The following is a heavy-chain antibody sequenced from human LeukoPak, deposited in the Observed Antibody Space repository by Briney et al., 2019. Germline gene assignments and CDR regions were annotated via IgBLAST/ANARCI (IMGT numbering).Heavy chain of an antibody. V-gene: IGHV4-31*03. CDR3: AKDEVRYFDWSHHYYYGMDV. CDR2: IYYSGST. Sequence: KSSQTLSLTCTVSGGSISSGGYYWSWIPQHPGKGLEWIVYIYYSGSTYDNPSLKSRVTISVDTSKNQFSLKLSSVTAADTAVYYCAKDEVRYFDWSHHYYYGMDVWGKGSTVTVSS. J-gene: IGHJ6*04. CDR1: GGSISSGGYY. D-gene: IGHD3-9*01.